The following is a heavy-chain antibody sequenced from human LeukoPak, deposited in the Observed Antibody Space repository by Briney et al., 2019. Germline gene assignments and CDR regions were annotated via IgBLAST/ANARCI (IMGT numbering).Heavy chain of an antibody. CDR2: INAGNGNT. Sequence: ASVKVSCKASGHTFTSYAMHWVRQAPGQRLEWMGWINAGNGNTKYSQKFQGRVTITRDTSASTAYMELSSLRSEDTAVYYCARTTIEYSSSSGWFDPWGQGTLVTVSS. CDR3: ARTTIEYSSSSGWFDP. D-gene: IGHD6-6*01. CDR1: GHTFTSYA. V-gene: IGHV1-3*01. J-gene: IGHJ5*02.